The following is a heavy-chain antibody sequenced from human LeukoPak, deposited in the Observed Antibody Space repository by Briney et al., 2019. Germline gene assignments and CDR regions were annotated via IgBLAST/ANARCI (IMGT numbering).Heavy chain of an antibody. Sequence: GGSLRLSCVASGFTFSDYYMSWIRQAPGKGLGWVSYISSSGSTIYYADSMKGRFTISRDNAKNSLYLQMNSLRAEDTAVYYCARADDSSSGYFDYWGQGTLVTVSS. J-gene: IGHJ4*02. D-gene: IGHD6-6*01. CDR1: GFTFSDYY. CDR2: ISSSGSTI. V-gene: IGHV3-11*04. CDR3: ARADDSSSGYFDY.